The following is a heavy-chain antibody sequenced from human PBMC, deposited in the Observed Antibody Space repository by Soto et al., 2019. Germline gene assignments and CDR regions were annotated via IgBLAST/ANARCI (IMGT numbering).Heavy chain of an antibody. CDR1: GFTFSSYG. Sequence: PGGSLRLSCAVSGFTFSSYGMHWVRQAPGKGLEWVAVISYDGNSTYYADSVKGRFIISRDNSKNTLYLQMNSLRAEDTAVYYCARDGCASTSCYCDYWGQGTLVTVSS. CDR2: ISYDGNST. V-gene: IGHV3-30*03. D-gene: IGHD2-2*01. J-gene: IGHJ4*02. CDR3: ARDGCASTSCYCDY.